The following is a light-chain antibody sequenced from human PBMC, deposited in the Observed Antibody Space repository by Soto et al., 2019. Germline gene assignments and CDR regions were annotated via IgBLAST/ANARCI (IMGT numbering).Light chain of an antibody. CDR3: QQYGSSPYT. CDR1: QSVSSSY. CDR2: GAS. Sequence: EIVLTQSPGTLSLSPGERATLSCRASQSVSSSYLAWYQQKPGQAPRLLIYGASSRATGIQDRFSGSGSGTDFTITISRLETEDFAVDYCQQYGSSPYTVGQRTKLEIK. J-gene: IGKJ2*01. V-gene: IGKV3-20*01.